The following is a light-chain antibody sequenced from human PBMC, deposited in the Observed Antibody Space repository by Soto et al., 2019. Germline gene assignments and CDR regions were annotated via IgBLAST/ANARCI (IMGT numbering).Light chain of an antibody. CDR1: TSDVGVYIY. V-gene: IGLV2-8*01. J-gene: IGLJ1*01. CDR2: EVS. CDR3: SSYAGGNNVV. Sequence: QSALTQPPSASGSPGQSVTISCTGTTSDVGVYIYVSWYQQHPGKAPKLMIYEVSRRPSGVPERFSGSKSGNAASLTVSGLQAEDEAHYYCSSYAGGNNVVFGTGTKLTVL.